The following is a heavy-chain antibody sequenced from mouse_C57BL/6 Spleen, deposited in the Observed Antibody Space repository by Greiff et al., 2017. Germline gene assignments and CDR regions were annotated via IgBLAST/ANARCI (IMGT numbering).Heavy chain of an antibody. V-gene: IGHV1-61*01. D-gene: IGHD1-1*01. CDR1: GYTFTSYW. CDR2: IYPSDSET. Sequence: VQLQQPGAELVRPGSSVKLSCKASGYTFTSYWMDWVKQRPGQGLEWIGNIYPSDSETHYNQKFKDKATLTVDKSSSTASMQLSSLTSEDSAVYYCARGGYGSSYEAMDYWGQGTSVTVSS. J-gene: IGHJ4*01. CDR3: ARGGYGSSYEAMDY.